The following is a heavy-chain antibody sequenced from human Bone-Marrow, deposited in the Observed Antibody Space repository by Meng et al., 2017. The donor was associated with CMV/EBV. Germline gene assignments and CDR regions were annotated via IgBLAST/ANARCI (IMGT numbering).Heavy chain of an antibody. CDR3: AKDWTGSGWYNY. V-gene: IGHV3-30*02. CDR2: IRYDGGNK. J-gene: IGHJ4*02. CDR1: GFTFSSYG. Sequence: GESLKISCAASGFTFSSYGMHWVRQSPGKGLEWVAFIRYDGGNKYYADSVKGRFTISRDNSKNTLYLQMNSLRAEDTAVYYCAKDWTGSGWYNYWGQGTLVPVSS. D-gene: IGHD6-19*01.